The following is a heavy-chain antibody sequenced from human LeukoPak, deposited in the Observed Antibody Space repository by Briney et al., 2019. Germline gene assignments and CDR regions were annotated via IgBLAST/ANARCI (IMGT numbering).Heavy chain of an antibody. Sequence: ASVKVSCKASNYTFTSYGISWVRQAPGQGLEWMGWISAHNGDTNYEQKFQGRLSLTTDTSTSTAYMELRSLQSDDTAVYYCARDSWSLRRVAWFDPWGQGTLVTVSS. CDR3: ARDSWSLRRVAWFDP. J-gene: IGHJ5*02. CDR1: NYTFTSYG. D-gene: IGHD2-21*02. V-gene: IGHV1-18*01. CDR2: ISAHNGDT.